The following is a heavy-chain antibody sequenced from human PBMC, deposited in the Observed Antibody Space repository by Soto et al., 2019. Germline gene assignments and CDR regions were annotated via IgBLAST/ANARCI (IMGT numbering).Heavy chain of an antibody. J-gene: IGHJ4*02. CDR3: AGGLSYFDTGGPWSVDY. CDR2: IIPIFGTS. Sequence: QVQLVQSGAEVRKPRSSVKVSCKSSGGTFSGHALSWVRQAPGQGLEWMGGIIPIFGTSNYAQKFQGRVTITADTSTRTAYMELTSLGSEDTAVYYCAGGLSYFDTGGPWSVDYWGQGSLVPVSS. CDR1: GGTFSGHA. D-gene: IGHD3-22*01. V-gene: IGHV1-69*06.